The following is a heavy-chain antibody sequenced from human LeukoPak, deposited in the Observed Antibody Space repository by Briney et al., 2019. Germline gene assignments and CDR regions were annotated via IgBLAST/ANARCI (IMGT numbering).Heavy chain of an antibody. CDR2: IKQDGSEK. V-gene: IGHV3-7*03. CDR1: GFTFSSYW. J-gene: IGHJ6*04. D-gene: IGHD2-2*01. CDR3: ARSLLHDIVVVPAIYYGMDV. Sequence: GGSLRLSCAASGFTFSSYWMSWVRQAPGKGLEWVANIKQDGSEKYYVDSVKGRFTISRDNAENSLYLQMNSLRAEDTAVYYCARSLLHDIVVVPAIYYGMDVWGKGTTVTVSS.